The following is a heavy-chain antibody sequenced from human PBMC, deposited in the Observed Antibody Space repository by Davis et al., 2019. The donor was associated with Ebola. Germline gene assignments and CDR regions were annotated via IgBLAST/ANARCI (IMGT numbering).Heavy chain of an antibody. Sequence: SETLSLTCTASGGSISSSSYYWGWIRQPPGKGLEWIGSIYHSGSTNYNPSLKSRVTISVDTSKSQFSLKLSSVTAADTAVFYCARGHLQDYSSSLHWTDFDYWGQGTLVTVSS. D-gene: IGHD6-6*01. J-gene: IGHJ4*02. V-gene: IGHV4-39*07. CDR1: GGSISSSSYY. CDR3: ARGHLQDYSSSLHWTDFDY. CDR2: IYHSGST.